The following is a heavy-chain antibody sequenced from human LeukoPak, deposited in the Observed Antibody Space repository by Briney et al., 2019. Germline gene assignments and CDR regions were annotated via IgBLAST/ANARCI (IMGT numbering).Heavy chain of an antibody. D-gene: IGHD2-21*02. CDR1: GSSISSYY. J-gene: IGHJ6*02. CDR2: IYTSGST. CDR3: ASLGLTAPGSYYYYGMDV. V-gene: IGHV4-4*07. Sequence: SETLSLTCTVSGSSISSYYWSWIRQPAGKGLEWIGRIYTSGSTNYNPSLKSRVTMSVDTSKNQFSLKLSSVTAADTAVYYCASLGLTAPGSYYYYGMDVWGQGTTVTVSS.